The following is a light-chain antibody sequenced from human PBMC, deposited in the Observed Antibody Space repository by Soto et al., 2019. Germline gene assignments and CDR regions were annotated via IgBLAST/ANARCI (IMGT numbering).Light chain of an antibody. V-gene: IGKV3-20*01. CDR3: HQYGNSPWA. CDR2: AAY. J-gene: IGKJ1*01. CDR1: QSVYDNR. Sequence: ETLLTQSPGTLSLSPGERATLSCRASQSVYDNRLAWYQHRPGQSPRVVIYAAYNRDPGIPDRFSGSASGTDFTLTISRLEPEDVAVYYCHQYGNSPWALGQGTKVEIK.